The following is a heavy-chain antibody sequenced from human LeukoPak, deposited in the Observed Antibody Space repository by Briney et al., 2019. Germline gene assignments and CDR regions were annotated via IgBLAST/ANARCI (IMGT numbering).Heavy chain of an antibody. J-gene: IGHJ4*02. D-gene: IGHD1-7*01. CDR3: ARADWNYSGTDY. Sequence: ASVKVSCKASGYTLTSYGISWVRQAPGQGLECMGWISAYNGNTNYAQKLQGRVTMTTDTSTSTAYMELRSLRSDDTAVYYCARADWNYSGTDYWGQGTLVTVSS. CDR1: GYTLTSYG. V-gene: IGHV1-18*01. CDR2: ISAYNGNT.